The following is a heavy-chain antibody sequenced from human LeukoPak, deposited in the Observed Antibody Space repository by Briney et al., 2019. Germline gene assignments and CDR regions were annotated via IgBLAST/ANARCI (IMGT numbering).Heavy chain of an antibody. J-gene: IGHJ4*02. CDR1: GGSFSGYY. CDR2: INHSGST. V-gene: IGHV4-34*01. Sequence: PSETLSLTCAVYGGSFSGYYWSWIRQPPGKGLEWIGEINHSGSTNYNPSLKSRVTISVDTSKNQFSLKLSSVTAADTAVYYCAREDRQLGLDYWGQGTLVTVSS. CDR3: AREDRQLGLDY. D-gene: IGHD1-1*01.